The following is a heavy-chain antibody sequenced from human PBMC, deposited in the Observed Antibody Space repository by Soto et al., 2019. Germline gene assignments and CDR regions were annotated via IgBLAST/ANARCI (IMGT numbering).Heavy chain of an antibody. CDR3: AGGESIAGAAPDY. D-gene: IGHD6-13*01. J-gene: IGHJ4*02. V-gene: IGHV1-18*01. CDR2: ISAYTGNI. Sequence: ASVKVSCKASGYTFTSYCISWLRQDPGQWLEWMGWISAYTGNINFAQNLQRRVTMTTDTSTSTAYMELRSLRSDDTAVYFCAGGESIAGAAPDYWCQGTLVTVSS. CDR1: GYTFTSYC.